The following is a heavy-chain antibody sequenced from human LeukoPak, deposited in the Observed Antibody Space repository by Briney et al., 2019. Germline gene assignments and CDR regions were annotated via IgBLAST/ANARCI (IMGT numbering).Heavy chain of an antibody. Sequence: ASVNVSCKASGYTFTSYAMHWVRQAPGQRLEWMGRINAGNGNTKYSQKFQGRVTITRDTSASTAYMELSSLRSEDTAVYYCAVGKQQLVGWYYYYGMDVWGQGTTVTVSS. J-gene: IGHJ6*02. D-gene: IGHD6-13*01. CDR3: AVGKQQLVGWYYYYGMDV. CDR1: GYTFTSYA. CDR2: INAGNGNT. V-gene: IGHV1-3*01.